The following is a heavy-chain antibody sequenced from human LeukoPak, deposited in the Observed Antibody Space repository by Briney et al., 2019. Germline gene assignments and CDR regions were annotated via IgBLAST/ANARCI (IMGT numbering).Heavy chain of an antibody. D-gene: IGHD5-18*01. Sequence: PSETLSLTCTVSGGSISSYYWSWTRQPPGKGLEWIGYIYSSGSTNYFPSLRSRVTMSVDTSKNQFSLKLSSVTAADTAMYYCARDGGYTYGHYDYWGQGILVTVSS. CDR2: IYSSGST. CDR3: ARDGGYTYGHYDY. V-gene: IGHV4-59*01. CDR1: GGSISSYY. J-gene: IGHJ4*02.